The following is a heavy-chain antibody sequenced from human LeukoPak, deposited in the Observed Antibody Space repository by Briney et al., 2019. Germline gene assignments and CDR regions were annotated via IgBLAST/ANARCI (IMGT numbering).Heavy chain of an antibody. Sequence: GGSLRLSCAASGFTFDDYGMSWVRQAPGKGLEWVSGINWNGGSTGYAGSVKGRFTISRDNAKNSLYLQMNSLRAEDTALYYCARDYIAETYYYDSSGAFDIWGQGTMVTVSS. CDR1: GFTFDDYG. V-gene: IGHV3-20*04. CDR2: INWNGGST. D-gene: IGHD3-22*01. CDR3: ARDYIAETYYYDSSGAFDI. J-gene: IGHJ3*02.